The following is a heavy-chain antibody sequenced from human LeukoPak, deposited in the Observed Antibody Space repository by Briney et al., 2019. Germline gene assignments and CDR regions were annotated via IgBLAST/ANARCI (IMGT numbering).Heavy chain of an antibody. CDR1: GGSISSGSYS. V-gene: IGHV4-30-2*01. CDR3: ARFSPRAMGNYLDF. D-gene: IGHD7-27*01. CDR2: IYPRGST. J-gene: IGHJ4*02. Sequence: SETLSLTCAVSGGSISSGSYSWSWIRQPPGKGLEWIGYIYPRGSTCYNPSLKSRVILSLDKSANQFSLNLSSVTAADTAVYYCARFSPRAMGNYLDFWGQGTLVTVSS.